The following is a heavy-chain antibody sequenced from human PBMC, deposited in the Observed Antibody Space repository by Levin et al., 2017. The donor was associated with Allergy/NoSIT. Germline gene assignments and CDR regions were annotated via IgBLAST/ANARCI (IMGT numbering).Heavy chain of an antibody. V-gene: IGHV1-18*01. Sequence: ASVKVSCKASGDIFTNYGFTWVRQAPGQGLEWMGWISAYDGNTRFTQKFQGRLTMTRDTSTSTADMQPRSLRSDDTAVYYCAGECLADCGLDYYYGMGVWGQGTTVTVSS. CDR1: GDIFTNYG. J-gene: IGHJ6*02. D-gene: IGHD4-17*01. CDR2: ISAYDGNT. CDR3: AGECLADCGLDYYYGMGV.